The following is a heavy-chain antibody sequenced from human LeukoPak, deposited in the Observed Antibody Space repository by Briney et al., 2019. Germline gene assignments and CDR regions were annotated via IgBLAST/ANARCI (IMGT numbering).Heavy chain of an antibody. D-gene: IGHD2-2*01. Sequence: GRSLRLSCAASGFTFSSYGMHWVRQAPGKGLEWVAVIWYDGSNKYYADSVKGRFTISRDNSKNTLYLQMNSLRAEDTAVYYCARDPRSYCSSTSCPTGMDVWGQGTTVTVSS. V-gene: IGHV3-33*01. CDR2: IWYDGSNK. CDR1: GFTFSSYG. J-gene: IGHJ6*02. CDR3: ARDPRSYCSSTSCPTGMDV.